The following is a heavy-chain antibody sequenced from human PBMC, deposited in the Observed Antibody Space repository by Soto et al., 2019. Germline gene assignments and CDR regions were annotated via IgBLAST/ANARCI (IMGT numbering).Heavy chain of an antibody. V-gene: IGHV4-39*01. D-gene: IGHD2-21*01. Sequence: SETLSLTCTVSGGSISGSSYDWGWIRQPPGEGLELIGTIYNSGDTYYNPSLNSRVTISIDTSKDQFSLRLSSVTAADTAVYYCARRHHLYSFDYWGQGSLVTVSS. CDR3: ARRHHLYSFDY. J-gene: IGHJ4*02. CDR1: GGSISGSSYD. CDR2: IYNSGDT.